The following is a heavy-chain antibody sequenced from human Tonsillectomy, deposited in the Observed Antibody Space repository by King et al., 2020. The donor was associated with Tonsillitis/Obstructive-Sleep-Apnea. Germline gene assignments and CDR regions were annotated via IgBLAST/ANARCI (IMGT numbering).Heavy chain of an antibody. CDR2: IKQDGSDK. CDR3: ARDDHGGNSNY. Sequence: VQLVESGGGLVQPGGSLRLSCAASGFTFSSYWMSWVRQAPGKGLEGVANIKQDGSDKDYVDSVKGRFTISRDNAKNSLYLQMHSLRAEDTAVYYCARDDHGGNSNYWGQGTLVTVSS. D-gene: IGHD4-23*01. V-gene: IGHV3-7*04. CDR1: GFTFSSYW. J-gene: IGHJ4*02.